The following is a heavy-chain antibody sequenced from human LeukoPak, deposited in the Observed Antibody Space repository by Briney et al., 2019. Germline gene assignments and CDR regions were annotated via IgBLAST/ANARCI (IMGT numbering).Heavy chain of an antibody. D-gene: IGHD5-18*01. V-gene: IGHV3-72*01. CDR2: TTNRPNAHTT. Sequence: PGGSLRLSCAASGFTFTNHYMDWVRQAPGMGLEWIARTTNRPNAHTTSYAASVRGRFTLSRDDSNNLLHLQMSSLKSDDTAVYYCGRDTSTAIDYWGRGTLVTVSS. J-gene: IGHJ4*02. CDR1: GFTFTNHY. CDR3: GRDTSTAIDY.